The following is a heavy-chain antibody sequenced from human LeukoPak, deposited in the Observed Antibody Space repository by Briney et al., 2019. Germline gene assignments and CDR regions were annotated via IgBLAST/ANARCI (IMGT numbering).Heavy chain of an antibody. J-gene: IGHJ2*01. CDR2: IYTSGST. CDR3: ARDRAYYDFWSGYYGDNWYFDL. D-gene: IGHD3-3*01. Sequence: SETLSLTCTVSGGSISIYYWSWIRQPPGKGLEWIGHIYTSGSTNYNPSLKSRVTISVDTSKNQFSLKLSSVTAADTAVYYCARDRAYYDFWSGYYGDNWYFDLWGRGTLVTVSS. V-gene: IGHV4-4*08. CDR1: GGSISIYY.